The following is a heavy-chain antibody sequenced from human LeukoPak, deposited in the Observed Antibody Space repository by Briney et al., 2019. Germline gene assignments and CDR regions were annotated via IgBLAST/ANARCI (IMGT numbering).Heavy chain of an antibody. CDR1: GFSFSSYA. D-gene: IGHD4-17*01. CDR2: ISGSGGST. CDR3: AKSHGDYYYYYGMDV. Sequence: TGGSLRLSCAASGFSFSSYAMSWVRHAPGRGLGWVSAISGSGGSTYHADSVKGRFTISRDNSKNTLYLQMNSLRAEDTAVYYCAKSHGDYYYYYGMDVWGQGTTVTVSS. V-gene: IGHV3-23*01. J-gene: IGHJ6*02.